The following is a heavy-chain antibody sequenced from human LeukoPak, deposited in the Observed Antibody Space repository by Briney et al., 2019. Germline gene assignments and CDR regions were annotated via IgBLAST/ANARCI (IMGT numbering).Heavy chain of an antibody. Sequence: WVSSIIVIGLYIYYAHSVKGRFTISRENAKKSLYMQMNSLRAEDTAVYYCARDPYYGDYVVWGQGTLVTVSS. J-gene: IGHJ4*02. CDR3: ARDPYYGDYVV. V-gene: IGHV3-21*01. D-gene: IGHD4-17*01. CDR2: IIVIGLYI.